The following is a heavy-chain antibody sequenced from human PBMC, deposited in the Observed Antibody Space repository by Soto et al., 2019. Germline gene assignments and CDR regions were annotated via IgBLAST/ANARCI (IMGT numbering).Heavy chain of an antibody. CDR1: GFTFSSSG. V-gene: IGHV3-30*18. CDR3: AKEIHSWNYFDY. J-gene: IGHJ4*02. CDR2: ISYDGSNK. Sequence: PGGSLRLSCAASGFTFSSSGMHWVRQAPGKGLEWVAVISYDGSNKFYADSVKGRFTISRDNFRNTLYLQMNSLRAEDTAVYYCAKEIHSWNYFDYWGQGTLVTVSS. D-gene: IGHD1-20*01.